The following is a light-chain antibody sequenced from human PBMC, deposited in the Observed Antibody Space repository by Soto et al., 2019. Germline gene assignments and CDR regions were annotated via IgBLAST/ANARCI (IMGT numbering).Light chain of an antibody. CDR1: QSISSE. CDR2: GAS. J-gene: IGKJ2*01. V-gene: IGKV3-15*01. Sequence: EIVMTQSPATLSVSPGERATLSCRASQSISSELAWYQQRPGQPPRLLIYGASTSPTGVPDRFTGSGSGSEFTLTISVLQSEDFAVYYCQQGHNWPLTFGQGTRLEI. CDR3: QQGHNWPLT.